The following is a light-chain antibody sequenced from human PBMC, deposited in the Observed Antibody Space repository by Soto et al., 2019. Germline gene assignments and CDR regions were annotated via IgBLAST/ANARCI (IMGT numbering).Light chain of an antibody. J-gene: IGLJ1*01. CDR1: SSNIGNNY. V-gene: IGLV1-51*01. CDR2: DND. Sequence: QSALTQPPSVSVAPGQKVTISCSGSSSNIGNNYVSWSQQLPGTAPKLLIYDNDKRPSGIPDRFSGSKSGTSATLDITGLQTGDEADYYCGTWDSSLSAYVFGAGTKLTVL. CDR3: GTWDSSLSAYV.